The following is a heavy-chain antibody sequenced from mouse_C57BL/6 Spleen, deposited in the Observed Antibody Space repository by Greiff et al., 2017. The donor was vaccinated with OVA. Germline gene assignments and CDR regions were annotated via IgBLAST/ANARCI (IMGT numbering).Heavy chain of an antibody. D-gene: IGHD1-1*01. V-gene: IGHV7-3*01. J-gene: IGHJ4*01. CDR2: IRNKANGYTT. Sequence: EVMLVESGGGLVQPGGSLSLSCAASGFTFTDYYMSWVRQPPGKALEWLGFIRNKANGYTTEYSASVKGRFTISRDNSQSILYLQMNALRAEDSATYYWASYYGSSPYYYAMDYWGQGTSVTVSS. CDR1: GFTFTDYY. CDR3: ASYYGSSPYYYAMDY.